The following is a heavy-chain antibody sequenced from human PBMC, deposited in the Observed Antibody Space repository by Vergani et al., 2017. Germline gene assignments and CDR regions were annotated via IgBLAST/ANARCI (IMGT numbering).Heavy chain of an antibody. V-gene: IGHV4-59*01. CDR1: GGSISSYY. J-gene: IGHJ4*02. CDR3: ARGTTVTPRDY. CDR2: IYYSGST. Sequence: QVQLQESGPGLVRPSETLSLTCTVSGGSISSYYWSWIRQPPGKGLEWIGYIYYSGSTNYNPSLKSRVTISVDTSKNQFSLKLSSVTAADTAVYYCARGTTVTPRDYWGQGTLVTVSS. D-gene: IGHD4-17*01.